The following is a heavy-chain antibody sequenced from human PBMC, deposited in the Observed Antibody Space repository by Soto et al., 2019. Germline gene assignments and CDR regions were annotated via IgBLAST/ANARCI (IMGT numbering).Heavy chain of an antibody. V-gene: IGHV1-46*01. D-gene: IGHD3-22*01. CDR3: AKNYYDSSGYYSD. CDR2: INPSGGST. Sequence: ASVKVFCKASGYTFTSYYMHWVRQAPGQGLEWMGIINPSGGSTSYAQKFQGRVTMTRDTSASTVYMELSSLRSEDTAVYYCAKNYYDSSGYYSDWGQGTLVTVSS. J-gene: IGHJ4*02. CDR1: GYTFTSYY.